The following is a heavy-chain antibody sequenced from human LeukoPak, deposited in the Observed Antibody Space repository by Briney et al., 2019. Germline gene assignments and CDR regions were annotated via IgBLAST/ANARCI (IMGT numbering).Heavy chain of an antibody. CDR2: MNPNRGNT. CDR3: ERGAPFCSGASCYNY. CDR1: GYTFTSFD. J-gene: IGHJ4*02. D-gene: IGHD2-2*02. Sequence: ASVKVSCKASGYTFTSFDISWVRQATGQGLEWMGWMNPNRGNTGYAQNFQGRVTMNRETSISPAYMELSSLRSDDTAVYYCERGAPFCSGASCYNYWGQGTLVTVSS. V-gene: IGHV1-8*01.